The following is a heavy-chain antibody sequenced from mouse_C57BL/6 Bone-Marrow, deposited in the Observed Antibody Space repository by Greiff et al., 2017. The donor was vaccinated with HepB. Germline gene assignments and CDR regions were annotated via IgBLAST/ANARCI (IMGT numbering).Heavy chain of an antibody. Sequence: EVHLVESGGDLVKPGGSLKLSCAASGFTFSSYGMSWVRQTPDKRLEWVATISSGGSYTYYPDSVKGRFTISRDNAKNTLYLQRSSLKSEDTAMYYCARRGYGSSHWYFDVWGTGTTVTVTS. CDR2: ISSGGSYT. CDR1: GFTFSSYG. J-gene: IGHJ1*03. D-gene: IGHD1-1*01. V-gene: IGHV5-6*01. CDR3: ARRGYGSSHWYFDV.